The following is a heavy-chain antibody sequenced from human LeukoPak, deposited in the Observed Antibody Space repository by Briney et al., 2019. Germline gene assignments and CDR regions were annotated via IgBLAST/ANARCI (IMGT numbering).Heavy chain of an antibody. J-gene: IGHJ4*02. D-gene: IGHD3-10*01. Sequence: KPSETLSLTCAVYGGSFSGYYWSWIRQPPGKGLEWIGEINHSGSTNYNPSLKSRVTISVDTSKNQFSLKLSSVTAADTAVYYCARSDHTYYYGSGSYSHPAFDYWGRGTLVTVSS. V-gene: IGHV4-34*01. CDR1: GGSFSGYY. CDR2: INHSGST. CDR3: ARSDHTYYYGSGSYSHPAFDY.